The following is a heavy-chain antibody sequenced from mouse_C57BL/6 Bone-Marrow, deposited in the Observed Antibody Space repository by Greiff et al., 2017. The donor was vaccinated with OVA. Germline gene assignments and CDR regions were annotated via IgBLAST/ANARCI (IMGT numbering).Heavy chain of an antibody. V-gene: IGHV1-19*01. CDR2: INPYNGGT. Sequence: EVQGVESGPVLVKPGASVKMSCKASGYTFTDYYMNWVKQSHGKSLEWIGVINPYNGGTSYNQKFKGKATLTVDKSSSTAYMELNSLTSEDSAVYYCARQLRLPFDYWGQGTTLTVSS. D-gene: IGHD3-2*02. J-gene: IGHJ2*01. CDR1: GYTFTDYY. CDR3: ARQLRLPFDY.